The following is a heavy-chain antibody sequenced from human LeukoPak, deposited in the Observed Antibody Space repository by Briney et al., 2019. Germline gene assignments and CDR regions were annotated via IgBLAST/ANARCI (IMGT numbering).Heavy chain of an antibody. CDR2: ISSSSSYI. CDR1: GFTFSSSS. D-gene: IGHD3-10*01. CDR3: ASSPLWFGEPRPLYYFDY. J-gene: IGHJ4*02. V-gene: IGHV3-21*01. Sequence: PGGSLRLSCAASGFTFSSSSVTWVRQAPGRGLEWVSSISSSSSYIYYADSVKGRFTISRDNAKSSLFLQMDSLRAEDTAVYYCASSPLWFGEPRPLYYFDYWGQGTLVTVSS.